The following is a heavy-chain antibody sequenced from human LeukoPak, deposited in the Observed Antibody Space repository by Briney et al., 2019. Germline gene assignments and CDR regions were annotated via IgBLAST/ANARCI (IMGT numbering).Heavy chain of an antibody. CDR3: ARHRVRSTWIQLWEFDY. V-gene: IGHV4-39*01. Sequence: PSETLSLTCTVSGGSISSSSYYWGWIRQPPGKGLEWIGSIYYSGSTYYNPSLKSRVTISVDTSKNQFSLKLSSVTAADTAVYYCARHRVRSTWIQLWEFDYWGQGTLVTVSS. D-gene: IGHD5-18*01. CDR1: GGSISSSSYY. J-gene: IGHJ4*02. CDR2: IYYSGST.